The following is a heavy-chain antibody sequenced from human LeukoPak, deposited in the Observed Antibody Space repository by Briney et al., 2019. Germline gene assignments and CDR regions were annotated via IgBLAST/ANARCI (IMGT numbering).Heavy chain of an antibody. CDR1: GYSISSGYY. D-gene: IGHD6-13*01. CDR2: IYHSGST. V-gene: IGHV4-38-2*02. CDR3: AGRCWSSPFDY. Sequence: SETLSLTCTVSGYSISSGYYWGWIRQPPGKGLEWIGSIYHSGSTYYNPSLKSRVTISVDTSKNQFSLKLSSVTAADTAVYYCAGRCWSSPFDYWSPGTLVKVSS. J-gene: IGHJ4*02.